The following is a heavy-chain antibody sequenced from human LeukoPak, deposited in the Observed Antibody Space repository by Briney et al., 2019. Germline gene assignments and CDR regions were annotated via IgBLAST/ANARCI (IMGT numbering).Heavy chain of an antibody. Sequence: SETLSLTCIVSGGSISSYYWSWIRQPPGKGLEWIGYIYTSGSTNYNPSLKSRVTISVDTSKNQFSLKLSSVTAADTAVYYCARHGRDYDFWSGYYWFDPWGQGTLVTVSS. CDR3: ARHGRDYDFWSGYYWFDP. D-gene: IGHD3-3*01. V-gene: IGHV4-4*09. CDR2: IYTSGST. J-gene: IGHJ5*02. CDR1: GGSISSYY.